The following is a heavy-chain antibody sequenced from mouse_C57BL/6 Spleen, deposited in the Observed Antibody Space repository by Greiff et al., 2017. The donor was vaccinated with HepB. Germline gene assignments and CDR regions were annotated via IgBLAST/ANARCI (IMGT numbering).Heavy chain of an antibody. J-gene: IGHJ1*03. CDR1: GFSLTSYG. Sequence: QVQLQQSGPGLVQPSQSLSITCTVSGFSLTSYGVHWVRQSPGKGLEWLGVIWRGGSTDYNAAFMSRLSITKDNSKSQVIFKMNSLQADDTAIYYCAKSPGDYGSAWYFDVWGTGTTVTVSS. D-gene: IGHD1-1*01. CDR3: AKSPGDYGSAWYFDV. CDR2: IWRGGST. V-gene: IGHV2-5*01.